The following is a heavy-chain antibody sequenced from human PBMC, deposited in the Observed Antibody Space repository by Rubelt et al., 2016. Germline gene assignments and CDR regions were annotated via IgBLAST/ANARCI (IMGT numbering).Heavy chain of an antibody. V-gene: IGHV1-3*01. J-gene: IGHJ6*02. CDR1: GYTFTSYA. Sequence: QVQLVQSGSELKKPGASVKVSCKASGYTFTSYAMHWVRQAPGQRLEWMGWINAGNGNTKYSQTFQGRVTITRDTSASTAYMELSSLRSEDTAVYYCASSGFDYDILTGYYNYYGMDVWGQGTTVTVSS. CDR2: INAGNGNT. D-gene: IGHD3-9*01. CDR3: ASSGFDYDILTGYYNYYGMDV.